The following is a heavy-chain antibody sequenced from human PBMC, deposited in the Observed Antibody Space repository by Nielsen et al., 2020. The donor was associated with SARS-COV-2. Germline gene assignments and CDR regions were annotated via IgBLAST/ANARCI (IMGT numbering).Heavy chain of an antibody. D-gene: IGHD4-23*01. V-gene: IGHV4-59*01. Sequence: SETLSLTCTVSGGSISSYYWSWIRQPPGKGLEWIGYIYYSGSTNYNPSLKSRVTISVDTSKNQFSLKLSSVTAADTAVYYCARGSTVVTRVFQHWGQGTRVTVSS. CDR2: IYYSGST. CDR3: ARGSTVVTRVFQH. CDR1: GGSISSYY. J-gene: IGHJ1*01.